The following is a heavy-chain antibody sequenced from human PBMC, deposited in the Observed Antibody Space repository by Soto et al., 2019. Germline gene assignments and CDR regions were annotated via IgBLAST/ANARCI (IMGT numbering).Heavy chain of an antibody. D-gene: IGHD3-3*01. CDR2: ISKNGGET. Sequence: QAGGSLRLSCAASGFTFRSYTIHWVRQAPGKGLEWVAMISKNGGETHYADSVKGRFTISRDNSRNTVYLQLNNLRFEDTAVYHCARDFLDKASNWFDPWGQGTLVTVSS. V-gene: IGHV3-30-3*01. CDR1: GFTFRSYT. CDR3: ARDFLDKASNWFDP. J-gene: IGHJ5*02.